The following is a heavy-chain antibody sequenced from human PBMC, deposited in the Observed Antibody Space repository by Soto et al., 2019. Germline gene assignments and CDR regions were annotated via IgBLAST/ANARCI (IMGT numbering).Heavy chain of an antibody. CDR3: AKGGSYYYYYGVDV. J-gene: IGHJ6*02. CDR2: IIDSGGST. Sequence: EVQLLESGGGLVQPGGSLRLSCAASGFTFSSCAMGWVRQAPGKGLEWVSDIIDSGGSTYYADSVKGRFTISRDNSKSNLCVQMIILRAEDTDFYYCAKGGSYYYYYGVDVWGQGTTVTVSS. V-gene: IGHV3-23*01. CDR1: GFTFSSCA.